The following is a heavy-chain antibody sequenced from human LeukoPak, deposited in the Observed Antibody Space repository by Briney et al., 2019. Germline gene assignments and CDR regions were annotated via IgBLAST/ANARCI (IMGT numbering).Heavy chain of an antibody. CDR1: GGSISSYY. J-gene: IGHJ4*02. CDR2: IYYSGST. Sequence: SETLSLTCTVSGGSISSYYWSWIRQPPGKGLEWIGYIYYSGSTNYNPSLKSRVTISVDTSKNQFSLKLSSVTAADTAVYYCARSRGGIAAALYYFDYWGQGTLVTVSS. D-gene: IGHD6-13*01. V-gene: IGHV4-59*01. CDR3: ARSRGGIAAALYYFDY.